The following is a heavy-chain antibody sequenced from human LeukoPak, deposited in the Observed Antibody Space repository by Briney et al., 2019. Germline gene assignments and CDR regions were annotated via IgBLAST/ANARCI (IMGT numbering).Heavy chain of an antibody. CDR2: IYSSGST. Sequence: SETLSLTCIVSGGSISSYYWSWIRQPAGKGLEWIGRIYSSGSTNYNPSLKSRVTMSVDTSKNQFSLKLSSVTAADTAVYYCVRGVGASTLYDYWGQGTLVTVSS. CDR1: GGSISSYY. J-gene: IGHJ4*02. D-gene: IGHD1-26*01. V-gene: IGHV4-4*07. CDR3: VRGVGASTLYDY.